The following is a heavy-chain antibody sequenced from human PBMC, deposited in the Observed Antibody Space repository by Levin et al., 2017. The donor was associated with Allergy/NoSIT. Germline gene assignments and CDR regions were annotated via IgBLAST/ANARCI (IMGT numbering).Heavy chain of an antibody. Sequence: SQTLSLTCTVSGGSISSYYWSWIRQPPGKGLEWIGYIYYSGSTNYNPSLKSRVTISVDTSKNQFSLKLSSVTAADTAVYYCARAFASALRTSVDAMVRGVHFDYWGQGTLVTVSS. J-gene: IGHJ4*02. CDR1: GGSISSYY. D-gene: IGHD3-10*01. CDR2: IYYSGST. CDR3: ARAFASALRTSVDAMVRGVHFDY. V-gene: IGHV4-59*01.